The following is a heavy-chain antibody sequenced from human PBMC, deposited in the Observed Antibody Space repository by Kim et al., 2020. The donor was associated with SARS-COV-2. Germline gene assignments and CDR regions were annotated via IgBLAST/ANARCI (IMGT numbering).Heavy chain of an antibody. CDR1: GYTFTSYG. CDR3: ARSLIPLIVGATTGMSVFDY. J-gene: IGHJ4*02. Sequence: ASVKVSCKASGYTFTSYGISWVRQAPGQGLEWMGWISAYNGNTNYAQKLQGRVTMTTDTSTSTAYMELRSLRSDDTAVYYCARSLIPLIVGATTGMSVFDYWGQGTLVTVSS. CDR2: ISAYNGNT. V-gene: IGHV1-18*01. D-gene: IGHD1-26*01.